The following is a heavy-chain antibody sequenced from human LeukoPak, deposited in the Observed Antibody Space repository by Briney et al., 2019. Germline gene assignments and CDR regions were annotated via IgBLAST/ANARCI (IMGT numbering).Heavy chain of an antibody. CDR2: ISYDGSNK. CDR1: GITFSNAW. Sequence: GGSLRLSCAASGITFSNAWMTWVRQAPGKGLEWVAVISYDGSNKYYADSVKGRFTISRDNSKNTLYLQMDSLRAEDTAVYYFARRGTVTYGLDYWGQGTLVTVSS. CDR3: ARRGTVTYGLDY. D-gene: IGHD4-17*01. V-gene: IGHV3-30*03. J-gene: IGHJ4*02.